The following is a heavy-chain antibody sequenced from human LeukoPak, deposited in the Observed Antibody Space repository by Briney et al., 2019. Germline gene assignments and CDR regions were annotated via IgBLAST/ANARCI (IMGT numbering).Heavy chain of an antibody. CDR2: ISWDSSTT. CDR1: GFAFEDYA. V-gene: IGHV3-9*01. J-gene: IGHJ4*02. CDR3: AKAGCSSTTCYDNS. Sequence: PGGSLRLSCAASGFAFEDYAMHWVRQAPGKGLEWVSDISWDSSTTGYADSVKGRLTISRDNAKNSLYLQMNSLRPEDTALYYCAKAGCSSTTCYDNSWGQGTLVTVSS. D-gene: IGHD2-2*01.